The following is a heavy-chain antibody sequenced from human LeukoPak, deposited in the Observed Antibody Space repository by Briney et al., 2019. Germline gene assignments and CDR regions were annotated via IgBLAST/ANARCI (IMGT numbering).Heavy chain of an antibody. V-gene: IGHV4-4*07. CDR3: ARGMAAAYDYNWFDS. J-gene: IGHJ5*01. CDR2: IYASGNT. D-gene: IGHD5-12*01. Sequence: SETPSLTCTVSGGSISSYDWSWIRQPAGKGPEWIGRIYASGNTRYNPSLKSRLTMSVDTSKNQFSLKLSSVTAADTAIYFCARGMAAAYDYNWFDSWGQGTLVTVSS. CDR1: GGSISSYD.